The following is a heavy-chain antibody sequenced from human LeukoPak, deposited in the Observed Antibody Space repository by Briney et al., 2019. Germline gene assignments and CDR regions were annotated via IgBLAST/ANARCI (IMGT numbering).Heavy chain of an antibody. V-gene: IGHV3-23*01. CDR2: ISGSGGST. CDR3: ATDYYDSSGYSGLYYYYMDV. J-gene: IGHJ6*03. CDR1: GFTFSSYG. D-gene: IGHD3-22*01. Sequence: SGGSLRLSCAASGFTFSSYGMSWVRQAPGKGLEWVSAISGSGGSTYYADSVKGRFTISRDNSKNTLYLQMNSLRAEDTAVYYCATDYYDSSGYSGLYYYYMDVWGKGTTVTVSS.